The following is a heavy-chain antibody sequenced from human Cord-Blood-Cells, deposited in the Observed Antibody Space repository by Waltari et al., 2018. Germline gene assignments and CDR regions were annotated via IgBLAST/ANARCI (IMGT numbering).Heavy chain of an antibody. D-gene: IGHD6-6*01. CDR3: ARGIIAALII. CDR1: GGSFSGYS. Sequence: VQLQQWGAGLLKPSETLSLTCAVYGGSFSGYSWSWIRQPPGKGLEWIGEINHSGSTNYNPSLKSRVPISVDTSKNQFSLKLSSVTAADTAVYYCARGIIAALIIWGQGTLVTVSS. CDR2: INHSGST. V-gene: IGHV4-34*01. J-gene: IGHJ4*02.